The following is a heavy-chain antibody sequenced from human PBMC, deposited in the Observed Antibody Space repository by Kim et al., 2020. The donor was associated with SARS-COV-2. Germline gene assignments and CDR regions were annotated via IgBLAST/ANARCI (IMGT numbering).Heavy chain of an antibody. CDR3: ARDTGSGSYYYYGMDV. CDR2: IWYDGSNK. Sequence: GGSLRLSCAASGFTFSSYGMHWVRQAPGKGLEWVAVIWYDGSNKYYADSVKGRFTISRDNSKNTLYLQMNSLRAEDTAVYYCARDTGSGSYYYYGMDVWGQGTTVTVSS. CDR1: GFTFSSYG. J-gene: IGHJ6*02. V-gene: IGHV3-33*01. D-gene: IGHD3-10*01.